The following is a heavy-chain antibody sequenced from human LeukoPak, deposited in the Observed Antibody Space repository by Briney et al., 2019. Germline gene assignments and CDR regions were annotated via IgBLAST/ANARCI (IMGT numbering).Heavy chain of an antibody. Sequence: SETLSLTCTVSGGSISSSSYYWGWIRQPPGKGLEWIGSIYYSGSTYYNPSLKSRVTISVDTSKNQFSLKLSSVTTADTAVYYCARFVYYDSSGYFFDYWGQGTLVTVSS. J-gene: IGHJ4*02. CDR1: GGSISSSSYY. V-gene: IGHV4-39*07. CDR3: ARFVYYDSSGYFFDY. CDR2: IYYSGST. D-gene: IGHD3-22*01.